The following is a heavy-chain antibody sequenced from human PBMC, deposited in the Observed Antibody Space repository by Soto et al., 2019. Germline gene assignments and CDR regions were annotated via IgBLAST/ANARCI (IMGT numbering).Heavy chain of an antibody. Sequence: GGSLRLSCVASGITFSSYSMNWVRQAPGKGLEWVSGITGSGGGTYYADSVKGRFTISRDNSKNTLYLQMNSLRAEDTALYYCATVLSAAFDIWGQGTMVTVSS. CDR1: GITFSSYS. V-gene: IGHV3-23*01. CDR2: ITGSGGGT. J-gene: IGHJ3*02. CDR3: ATVLSAAFDI.